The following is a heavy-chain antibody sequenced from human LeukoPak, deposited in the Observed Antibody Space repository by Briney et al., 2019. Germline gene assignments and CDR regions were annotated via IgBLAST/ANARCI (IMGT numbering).Heavy chain of an antibody. J-gene: IGHJ4*02. D-gene: IGHD1-20*01. CDR2: VDPEDGET. Sequence: ASVKVSCKVSGYAFTDYYMHWVQQAPGKGLEWMGLVDPEDGETIYAEKFQGRVTITADTSTDTAYMELSSLRSEGTAVYYCATEGITGFLGLDWGQGTLVTVSS. CDR1: GYAFTDYY. CDR3: ATEGITGFLGLD. V-gene: IGHV1-69-2*01.